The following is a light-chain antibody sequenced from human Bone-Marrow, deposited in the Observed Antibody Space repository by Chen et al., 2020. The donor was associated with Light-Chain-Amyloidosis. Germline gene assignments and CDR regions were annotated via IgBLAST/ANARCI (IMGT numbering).Light chain of an antibody. CDR3: SSYAGTNNWV. J-gene: IGLJ3*02. CDR1: SCDVGRYNY. V-gene: IGLV2-8*01. Sequence: QSAVTQPLSASGCPGPSVTVSCTGTSCDVGRYNYVSWYQQLQGKAPQLMMYEVTQRPSGVPDRFSGSKSCSTASLTVSGLRADDEADYFCSSYAGTNNWVFGGGTKVTVL. CDR2: EVT.